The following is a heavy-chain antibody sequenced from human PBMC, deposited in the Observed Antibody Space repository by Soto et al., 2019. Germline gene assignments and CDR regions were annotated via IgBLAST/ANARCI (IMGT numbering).Heavy chain of an antibody. CDR3: ARGYGYSYDEGNDH. CDR2: MNPNSGNT. J-gene: IGHJ4*02. CDR1: GYTFTSYD. Sequence: ASVKVSCKASGYTFTSYDINWVPQATGQGLEWMGWMNPNSGNTGYAQKFQGRVTMTRNTSISTAYMELSSLRSEDTAVYYCARGYGYSYDEGNDHWGQGTLVTVSS. V-gene: IGHV1-8*01. D-gene: IGHD5-18*01.